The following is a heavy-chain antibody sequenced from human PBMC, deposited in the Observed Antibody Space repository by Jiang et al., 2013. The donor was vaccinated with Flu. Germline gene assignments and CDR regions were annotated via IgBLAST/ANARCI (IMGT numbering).Heavy chain of an antibody. CDR2: IGAGGGST. Sequence: VQLLESGGGLVRPGGSLRLSCTASQFTFSSYAMTWVRQAPGKGLEWVSGIGAGGGSTYYADSVKGRFTISRDNSKNKVYLQMSSLRAEDTAVYYCAKGIYGSGRYPSSDYWGQGTLVTVSS. D-gene: IGHD3-10*01. CDR1: QFTFSSYA. V-gene: IGHV3-23*01. J-gene: IGHJ4*02. CDR3: AKGIYGSGRYPSSDY.